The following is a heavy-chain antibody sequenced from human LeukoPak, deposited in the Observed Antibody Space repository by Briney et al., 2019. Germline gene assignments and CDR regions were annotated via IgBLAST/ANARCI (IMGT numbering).Heavy chain of an antibody. Sequence: GRSLRLSCAASGFTFSSYAMHWVRQAPGKGLEWVAVISYDGSNKYYADSVKGRFTISRDNSKNTLYLQMNSLRAEDTAVYYCARTRSRYYYYGMDVWGQGTMVTVSS. J-gene: IGHJ6*02. CDR2: ISYDGSNK. V-gene: IGHV3-30*04. CDR3: ARTRSRYYYYGMDV. CDR1: GFTFSSYA.